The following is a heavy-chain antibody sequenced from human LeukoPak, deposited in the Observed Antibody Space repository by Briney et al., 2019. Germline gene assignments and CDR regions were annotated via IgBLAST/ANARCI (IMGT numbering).Heavy chain of an antibody. J-gene: IGHJ1*01. V-gene: IGHV3-30-3*01. Sequence: GGSLRLSCAASGFTFNKYAMHWVRQAPGKGLEWVAVISYDGSNKYYADSVKGRFTISRDNSKNTLYLQMNSLRAEDTAVYYCAREETYYDFWSGTSVYFQHWGQGTLVTVSS. CDR2: ISYDGSNK. CDR3: AREETYYDFWSGTSVYFQH. CDR1: GFTFNKYA. D-gene: IGHD3-3*01.